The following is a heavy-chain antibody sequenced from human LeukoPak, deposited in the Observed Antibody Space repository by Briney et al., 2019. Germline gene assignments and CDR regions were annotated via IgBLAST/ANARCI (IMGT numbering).Heavy chain of an antibody. CDR3: ARGPFRIAARRRGYYMDV. CDR1: GYTFTSYD. D-gene: IGHD6-6*01. J-gene: IGHJ6*03. Sequence: GASVKVSCKTSGYTFTSYDINWVRQAPGQGLEWMGWMNANSGNAGFAQKFQGRVTMTRDTSINTAYMELSSLRSEDTAVYYCARGPFRIAARRRGYYMDVWGKGTTVTVSS. V-gene: IGHV1-8*01. CDR2: MNANSGNA.